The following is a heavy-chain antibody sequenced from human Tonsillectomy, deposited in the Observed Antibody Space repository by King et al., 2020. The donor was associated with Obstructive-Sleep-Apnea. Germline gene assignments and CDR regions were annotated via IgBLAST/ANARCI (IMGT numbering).Heavy chain of an antibody. CDR2: IYWNDDK. D-gene: IGHD3-10*01. Sequence: VTLKESGPTLVKPTQTLTLTCTFSGFSLSTIGVGVGWIRQPPGKALEWLALIYWNDDKRYSPSLKSRRTITKDTSKNQVVLTMTNMDPVDTATYYCAHVTMVRGVIRDFDYWGQGTLVTVSS. V-gene: IGHV2-5*01. J-gene: IGHJ4*02. CDR3: AHVTMVRGVIRDFDY. CDR1: GFSLSTIGVG.